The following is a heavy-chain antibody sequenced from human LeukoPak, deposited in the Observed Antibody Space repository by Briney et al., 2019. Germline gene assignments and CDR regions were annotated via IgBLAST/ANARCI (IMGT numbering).Heavy chain of an antibody. CDR1: GGSISSYH. Sequence: SETLSLTCTVSGGSISSYHWSWIRQPAGKGLEWIGRIYTSGSTNYNPSLKSRVTMSVDTSKNQFSLKLSSVTAADTAVYYCARDLAGCSGGSCYSEDYWGQGTLVTVSS. J-gene: IGHJ4*02. CDR2: IYTSGST. CDR3: ARDLAGCSGGSCYSEDY. D-gene: IGHD2-15*01. V-gene: IGHV4-4*07.